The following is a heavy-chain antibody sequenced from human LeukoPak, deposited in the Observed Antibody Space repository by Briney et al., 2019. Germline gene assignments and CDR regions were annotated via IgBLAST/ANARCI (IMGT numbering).Heavy chain of an antibody. CDR2: INPSGGST. V-gene: IGHV1-46*01. CDR1: GYTFTSYY. Sequence: ASVKVSCKASGYTFTSYYMHWVRQAPGQGLEWMGIINPSGGSTSYAQKCQGRVTMSRDTSTSTVYMELSSLRSEDTAVYYCARADSSGYNYYYYYMDVWGKGTTVTVSS. CDR3: ARADSSGYNYYYYYMDV. J-gene: IGHJ6*03. D-gene: IGHD3-22*01.